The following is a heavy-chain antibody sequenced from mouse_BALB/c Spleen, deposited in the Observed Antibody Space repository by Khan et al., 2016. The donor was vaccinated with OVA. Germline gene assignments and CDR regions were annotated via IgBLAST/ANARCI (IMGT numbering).Heavy chain of an antibody. J-gene: IGHJ2*01. CDR1: GYSITSGYG. Sequence: SGPGLVKPSQSLSLTCAVTGYSITSGYGWNWIRQFPGNKLEWMGYISYSGSTNYNPSLKSRISITRDTSKNQFFLQLNSVTTEDTATYYCARTARIKYWGQGTTLTVSS. D-gene: IGHD1-2*01. V-gene: IGHV3-2*02. CDR3: ARTARIKY. CDR2: ISYSGST.